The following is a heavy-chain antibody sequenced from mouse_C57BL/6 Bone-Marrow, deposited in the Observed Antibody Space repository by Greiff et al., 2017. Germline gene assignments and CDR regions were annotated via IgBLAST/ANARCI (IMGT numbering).Heavy chain of an antibody. D-gene: IGHD2-4*01. J-gene: IGHJ1*03. CDR3: ARDRSGDYDLYFDV. CDR1: GFTFSSYA. V-gene: IGHV5-4*01. Sequence: EVKLMESGGGLVKPGGSLKLSCAASGFTFSSYAMSWVRQTPEKRLEWVATISDGGSYTYYPDNVKGRFTISRDNAKNNLYLQMSHLKSEDTAMYYCARDRSGDYDLYFDVWGTGTTVTVSS. CDR2: ISDGGSYT.